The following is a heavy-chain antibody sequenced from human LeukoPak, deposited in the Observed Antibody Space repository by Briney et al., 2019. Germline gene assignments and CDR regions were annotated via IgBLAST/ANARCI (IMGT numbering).Heavy chain of an antibody. CDR2: INPNSGGT. CDR1: GYTFTGYY. J-gene: IGHJ4*02. Sequence: ASVKVSCKASGYTFTGYYVHWVRQAPGQGLEYMGWINPNSGGTNYAQKFQGRVTMTRDTSISTAYMELSRLRSDDTAVYYCARGGALWFGELLFGDYWGPGTLVTVSS. V-gene: IGHV1-2*02. D-gene: IGHD3-10*01. CDR3: ARGGALWFGELLFGDY.